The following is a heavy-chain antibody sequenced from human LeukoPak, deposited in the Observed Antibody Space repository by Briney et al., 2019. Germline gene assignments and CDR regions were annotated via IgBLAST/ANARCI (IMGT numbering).Heavy chain of an antibody. CDR2: ISGSGGST. CDR1: GFTFSSYA. V-gene: IGHV3-23*01. J-gene: IGHJ3*02. CDR3: AKDISGSKGAEDAFDI. Sequence: GGSLRLSCAASGFTFSSYAMSWVRQAPGKGLEWVSAISGSGGSTYYADSVKGRFTISRDNSKNTLYLQMNSLRAEDTAVYYCAKDISGSKGAEDAFDIWGQGTMVTVSS. D-gene: IGHD1-26*01.